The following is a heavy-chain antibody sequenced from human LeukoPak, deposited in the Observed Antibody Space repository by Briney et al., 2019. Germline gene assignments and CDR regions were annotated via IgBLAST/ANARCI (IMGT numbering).Heavy chain of an antibody. CDR2: IRSKAYGGTT. CDR3: SSSDYSNYVGSLGFDP. D-gene: IGHD4-11*01. J-gene: IGHJ5*02. CDR1: GFTFGDYA. V-gene: IGHV3-49*04. Sequence: PGGSLRLSCTGSGFTFGDYALSWVRQAPGKGLEWVGFIRSKAYGGTTEYAASVEGRFTISRDDSKSIAYLQMNSLKTEDTAVYYCSSSDYSNYVGSLGFDPWGQGTLVTVSS.